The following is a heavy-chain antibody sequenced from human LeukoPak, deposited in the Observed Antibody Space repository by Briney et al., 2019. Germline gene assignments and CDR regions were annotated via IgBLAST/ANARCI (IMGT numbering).Heavy chain of an antibody. D-gene: IGHD5-18*01. J-gene: IGHJ4*02. Sequence: PGGSLRLSCAASGFTFSSYWMHWVRHAPGKGLVWVSRINSDGSSTSYADSVKGRFTISRDNAKNTLYLQMNSLRAEDTAVYYCARERGTAKYYFDYWGQGTLVTVSS. CDR2: INSDGSST. CDR1: GFTFSSYW. CDR3: ARERGTAKYYFDY. V-gene: IGHV3-74*01.